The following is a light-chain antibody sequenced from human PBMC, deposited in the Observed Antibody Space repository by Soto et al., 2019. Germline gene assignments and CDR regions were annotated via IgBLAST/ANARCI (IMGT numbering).Light chain of an antibody. V-gene: IGKV1-12*01. CDR3: QQANSFPLT. CDR2: AAS. Sequence: DIQMTQSPSSVSASVGDRVTITCRASQGISSRLAWYQQKPGKAPNLLIYAASNLQSGVPSRFSGSGSETDFTLTIGSLQPDDFATSYCQQANSFPLTFGGGTKVEIK. CDR1: QGISSR. J-gene: IGKJ4*01.